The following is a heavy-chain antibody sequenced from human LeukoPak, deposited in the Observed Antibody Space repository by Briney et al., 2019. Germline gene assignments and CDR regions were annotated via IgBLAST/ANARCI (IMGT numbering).Heavy chain of an antibody. D-gene: IGHD3-22*01. CDR3: TRGRYDSSGYYPYYFDY. Sequence: PSETLSLTCTVSGGSISSYYWSWIRQPPGKGLEGIGYIYYSGSTNYNPSLKSRVTISVDTSKNQFSLKLSSVTAADTAVYYCTRGRYDSSGYYPYYFDYWGQGTLVTVSS. CDR1: GGSISSYY. V-gene: IGHV4-59*01. CDR2: IYYSGST. J-gene: IGHJ4*02.